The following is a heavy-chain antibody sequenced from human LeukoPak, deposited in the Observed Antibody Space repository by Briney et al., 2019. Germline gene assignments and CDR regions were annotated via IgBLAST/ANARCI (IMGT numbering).Heavy chain of an antibody. Sequence: SETLSLTCTVSGYSISSGYYWGWIRQPPGKGLEWIGSIYHSRITYYNPSLKSRVTISVDTSKNQFSLKLNFVTAADTAVYYCARDRGGYTYSHDYWGQGTLVTVSS. D-gene: IGHD5-18*01. CDR1: GYSISSGYY. J-gene: IGHJ4*02. CDR2: IYHSRIT. V-gene: IGHV4-38-2*02. CDR3: ARDRGGYTYSHDY.